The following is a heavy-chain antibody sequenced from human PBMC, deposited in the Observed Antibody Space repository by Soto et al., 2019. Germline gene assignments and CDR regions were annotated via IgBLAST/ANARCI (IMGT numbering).Heavy chain of an antibody. V-gene: IGHV4-39*01. CDR2: IYYSGST. CDR3: ARHFGTFSSDSSGYHYRGYLDY. CDR1: GGSISSSSYY. J-gene: IGHJ4*02. D-gene: IGHD3-22*01. Sequence: SETLSLTCTVSGGSISSSSYYWGWIRQPPGKGLEWIGGIYYSGSTYYNPSLKSRVTISVDTSKNQFSLKLRSVTAADTAVYYCARHFGTFSSDSSGYHYRGYLDYWGQGTQVTVYS.